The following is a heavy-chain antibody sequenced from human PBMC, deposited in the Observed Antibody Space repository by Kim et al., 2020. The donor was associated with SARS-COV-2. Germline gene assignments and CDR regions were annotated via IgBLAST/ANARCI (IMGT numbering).Heavy chain of an antibody. V-gene: IGHV3-23*01. Sequence: DSVKGRFTISRDNSKNTLYLQMNSLRAEDTAVYYCAKGSVARGSYSHFDYWGQGTLVTVSS. CDR3: AKGSVARGSYSHFDY. D-gene: IGHD1-26*01. J-gene: IGHJ4*02.